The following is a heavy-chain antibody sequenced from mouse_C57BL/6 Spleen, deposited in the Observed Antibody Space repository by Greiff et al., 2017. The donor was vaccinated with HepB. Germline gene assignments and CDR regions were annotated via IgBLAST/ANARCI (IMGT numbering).Heavy chain of an antibody. Sequence: VQLQQSGPELVKPGASVKISCKASGYSFTGYYMNWVKQSPEKSLEWIGEINPSTGGTTYNQKFKAKATLTVDKSSSTAYMQLKSLTSEDSAVYYCARDGSWDFDVWGTGATVTVSS. CDR2: INPSTGGT. CDR3: ARDGSWDFDV. CDR1: GYSFTGYY. J-gene: IGHJ1*03. D-gene: IGHD1-1*01. V-gene: IGHV1-42*01.